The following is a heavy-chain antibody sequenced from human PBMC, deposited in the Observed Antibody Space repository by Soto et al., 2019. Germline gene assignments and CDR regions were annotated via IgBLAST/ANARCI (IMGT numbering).Heavy chain of an antibody. CDR1: GGSISSGGYS. CDR3: ALGLSTPFYYGMDV. J-gene: IGHJ6*02. V-gene: IGHV4-30-2*01. Sequence: QLQLQESGSGLVKPSQTLSLTCAVSGGSISSGGYSWSWIRQPPGKGLEWIGYLYHSGSTYYNPSLKSRVPISVDRSKNQFSLKLSSVTAADTAVYYCALGLSTPFYYGMDVWGQGTTVTVSS. CDR2: LYHSGST. D-gene: IGHD3-16*01.